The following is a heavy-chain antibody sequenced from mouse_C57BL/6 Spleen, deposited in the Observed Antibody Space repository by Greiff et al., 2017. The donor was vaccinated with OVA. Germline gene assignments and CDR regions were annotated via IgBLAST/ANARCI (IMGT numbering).Heavy chain of an antibody. CDR3: TRGLPGSSYAMDY. CDR2: ISSGGDYI. V-gene: IGHV5-9-1*02. Sequence: DVKLQESGEGLVKPGGSLKLSCAASGFTFSSYAMSWVRQTPEKRLEWVAYISSGGDYIYYADTVKGRFTISRDNARNTLYLQMSSLKSEDTAMYYCTRGLPGSSYAMDYWGQGTSVTVSS. D-gene: IGHD1-1*01. J-gene: IGHJ4*01. CDR1: GFTFSSYA.